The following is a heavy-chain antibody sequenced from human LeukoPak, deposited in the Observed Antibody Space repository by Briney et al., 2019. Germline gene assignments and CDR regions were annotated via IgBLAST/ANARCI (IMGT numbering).Heavy chain of an antibody. CDR1: GYTFTSYD. CDR2: MNPNSGNT. V-gene: IGHV1-8*01. Sequence: ASVKVSCKASGYTFTSYDINWVRQATGQGVEWMGWMNPNSGNTGYAQKLQGRVTMTRNTSISTAYMELSSLRSEDTAVYYCARGLGLVRGVIITSFDYWGQGTLVTVSS. J-gene: IGHJ4*02. D-gene: IGHD3-10*01. CDR3: ARGLGLVRGVIITSFDY.